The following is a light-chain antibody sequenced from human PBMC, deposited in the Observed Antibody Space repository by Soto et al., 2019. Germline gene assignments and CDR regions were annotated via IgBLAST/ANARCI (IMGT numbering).Light chain of an antibody. CDR3: QQYGSSRT. J-gene: IGKJ1*01. CDR2: GAS. Sequence: EIVLTQSPGTLSLSPEERATLSCRASQSVSSSYLAWYQHKPGQAPRLLIYGASSRASGIPHRFSGSGSGTDFTLTISRREPEDFAVYYCQQYGSSRTFGQGTKVEIK. CDR1: QSVSSSY. V-gene: IGKV3-20*01.